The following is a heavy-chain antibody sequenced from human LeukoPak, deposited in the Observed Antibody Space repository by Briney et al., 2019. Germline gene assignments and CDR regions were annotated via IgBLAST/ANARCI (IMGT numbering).Heavy chain of an antibody. CDR1: GGSFSGYY. V-gene: IGHV4-34*01. CDR3: ARSRGHSSGYYYYYCGMDV. D-gene: IGHD3-22*01. Sequence: SETLSLTCAVYGGSFSGYYWSWIRQPPGKGLEWIGEINHSGSTNYNPSLKSRVTISVDTSKNQFSLKLSPVTAAGTAVYYCARSRGHSSGYYYYYCGMDVWGQGTTVTVSS. J-gene: IGHJ6*02. CDR2: INHSGST.